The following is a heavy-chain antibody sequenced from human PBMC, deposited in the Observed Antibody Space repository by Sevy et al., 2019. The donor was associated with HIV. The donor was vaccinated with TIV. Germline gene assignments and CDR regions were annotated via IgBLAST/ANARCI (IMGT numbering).Heavy chain of an antibody. Sequence: ASVKVSCKASGYTFTSYGISWVRQAPGQGLEWMGWISAYNGNTNYAQKLQGRVTMTTDTSTSTAYMELRSLRSDDTAVYYSARDLPYSSSWYDYYYYGMDVWGQGTTVTVSS. D-gene: IGHD6-13*01. J-gene: IGHJ6*02. CDR3: ARDLPYSSSWYDYYYYGMDV. CDR2: ISAYNGNT. CDR1: GYTFTSYG. V-gene: IGHV1-18*01.